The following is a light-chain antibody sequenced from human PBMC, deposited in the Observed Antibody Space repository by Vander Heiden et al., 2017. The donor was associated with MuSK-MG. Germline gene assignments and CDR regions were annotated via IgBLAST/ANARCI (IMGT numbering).Light chain of an antibody. CDR3: QPSYTVPGT. V-gene: IGKV1-39*01. CDR2: AAS. Sequence: IQMTQSPSSLSASVGDRVTITCRASQSVSSFLNWYQQKPGKAPNLLIYAASTLQSGVPVMVMGSGSGTDFHLTINRLQPEDFSISYSQPSYTVPGTVGQGSKVGI. J-gene: IGKJ1*01. CDR1: QSVSSF.